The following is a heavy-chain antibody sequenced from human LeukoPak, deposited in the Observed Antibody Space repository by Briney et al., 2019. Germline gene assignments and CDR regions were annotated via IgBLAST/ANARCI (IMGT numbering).Heavy chain of an antibody. Sequence: PGGSLRLSCVASGITFSIYGMHWVRQAPGKGLEWVAVISHDGKHQYFGDSVKGRFTISRDDSTNTVYLQMNNLGPEDTAMYYCAKEHSGWDHFDYWGQGTLVTVSS. CDR1: GITFSIYG. J-gene: IGHJ4*02. CDR3: AKEHSGWDHFDY. CDR2: ISHDGKHQ. D-gene: IGHD5-12*01. V-gene: IGHV3-30*18.